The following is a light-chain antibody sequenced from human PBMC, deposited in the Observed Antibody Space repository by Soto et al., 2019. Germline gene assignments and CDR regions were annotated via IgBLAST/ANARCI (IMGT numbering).Light chain of an antibody. CDR1: QSVSSSY. CDR2: GAS. CDR3: QLYGSSLIT. V-gene: IGKV3-20*01. Sequence: VLTQSPCTLSMSQGERATLSCRARQSVSSSYLAWYQQKPGQAPRLLIYGASSRATGIPDGFSGSGSGTDFTLTISRLEHEDFAVYYCQLYGSSLITFGQGTRVEIK. J-gene: IGKJ5*01.